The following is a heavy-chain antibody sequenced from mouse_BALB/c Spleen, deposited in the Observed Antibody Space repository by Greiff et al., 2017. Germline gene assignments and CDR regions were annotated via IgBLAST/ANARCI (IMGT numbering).Heavy chain of an antibody. CDR1: GFTFSSFG. Sequence: EVNLVESGGGLVQPGGSRKLSCAASGFTFSSFGMHWVRQAPEKGLEWVAYISSGSSTIYYADTVKGRFTISRDNPKNTLFLQMTSLRSEDTAMYYCARSYRYDDGFDYWGQGTTLTVSS. CDR2: ISSGSSTI. D-gene: IGHD2-14*01. V-gene: IGHV5-17*02. CDR3: ARSYRYDDGFDY. J-gene: IGHJ2*01.